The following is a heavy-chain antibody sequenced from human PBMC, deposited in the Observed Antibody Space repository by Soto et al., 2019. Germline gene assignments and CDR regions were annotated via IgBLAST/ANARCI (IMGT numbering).Heavy chain of an antibody. Sequence: PGESLKISCEASRYSITSYCISWVRQMPEKGLEWMGIIYPGDSDTRYSPTFQDQVTISADKSINAAYLQWSSLNASNTDIYYCARRRVDGGDHWGQGTLVTVPS. CDR2: IYPGDSDT. CDR1: RYSITSYC. D-gene: IGHD2-15*01. J-gene: IGHJ4*02. V-gene: IGHV5-51*01. CDR3: ARRRVDGGDH.